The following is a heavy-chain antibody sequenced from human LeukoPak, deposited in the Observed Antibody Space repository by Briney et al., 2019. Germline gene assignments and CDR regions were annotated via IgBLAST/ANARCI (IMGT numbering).Heavy chain of an antibody. CDR3: ARQGYCSSTSCQGYFDY. CDR2: INPSGGST. CDR1: GYTFTSYY. V-gene: IGHV1-46*01. D-gene: IGHD2-2*01. J-gene: IGHJ4*02. Sequence: SVKVSCKASGYTFTSYYMHWVRQAPGQGLEWMGIINPSGGSTSYAQKFQGRVTMTRDTSTSTVYMELSSLRSEDTAVYYCARQGYCSSTSCQGYFDYWGQGTLVTVSS.